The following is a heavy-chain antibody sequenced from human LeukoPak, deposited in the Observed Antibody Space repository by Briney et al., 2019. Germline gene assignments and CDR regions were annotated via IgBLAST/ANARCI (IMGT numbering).Heavy chain of an antibody. CDR3: ANEIRPNDY. Sequence: PGGALRLSCCGPGFTFSSHALNRGRQAPGEGLEWVSAISISGDTTYYADAVKGRFTISRDNSKNTVYLQMNSLRAEDTAVYYCANEIRPNDYWGQGTLVTVSS. D-gene: IGHD4-17*01. J-gene: IGHJ4*02. CDR2: ISISGDTT. CDR1: GFTFSSHA. V-gene: IGHV3-23*01.